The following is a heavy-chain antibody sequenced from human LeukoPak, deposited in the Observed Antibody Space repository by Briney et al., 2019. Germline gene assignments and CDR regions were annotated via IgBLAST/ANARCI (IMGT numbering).Heavy chain of an antibody. D-gene: IGHD3-9*01. V-gene: IGHV3-11*01. CDR2: IGSSGSTI. Sequence: GGSLRLSCAASGFTFSDYYMSWIRQAPGKGLEWVSYIGSSGSTIYYADSVKGRFTISRDNAKNSLYLQMNSLRAEDTAVYDCASDKKSKTYYDILTGYSPYFQHWGQGTLVTVSS. CDR3: ASDKKSKTYYDILTGYSPYFQH. CDR1: GFTFSDYY. J-gene: IGHJ1*01.